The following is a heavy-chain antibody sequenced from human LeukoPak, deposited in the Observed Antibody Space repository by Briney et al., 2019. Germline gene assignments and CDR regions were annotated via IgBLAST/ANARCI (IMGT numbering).Heavy chain of an antibody. CDR2: IRSKAYGGTT. CDR3: TRSGDFSWYSSSWYST. J-gene: IGHJ5*02. V-gene: IGHV3-49*03. D-gene: IGHD6-13*01. CDR1: GFTFGDYA. Sequence: QPGRSLRLSCTASGFTFGDYAMSWFRQAPGKGLEWVGFIRSKAYGGTTEYAASVKGRFTISRDDSKSIAYLQMNSLKTEDTAVYYCTRSGDFSWYSSSWYSTWGQGTLVTVSS.